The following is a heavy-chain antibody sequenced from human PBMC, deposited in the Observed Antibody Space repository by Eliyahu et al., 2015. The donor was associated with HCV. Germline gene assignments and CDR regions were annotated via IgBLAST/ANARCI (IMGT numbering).Heavy chain of an antibody. CDR3: VRGSGKNHWAYYYGLDV. Sequence: QLVESGGGLVQPGGSLRLSCAASGFTFSDHYMDWVRQAPGKGLEWVGRIRNKPNSYTTEYAASVKGRFTISRDDSMNSLYLQMNSLKTEDTAVYYCVRGSGKNHWAYYYGLDVWGKGTTVSVSS. CDR1: GFTFSDHY. J-gene: IGHJ6*04. V-gene: IGHV3-72*01. CDR2: IRNKPNSYTT. D-gene: IGHD3-10*01.